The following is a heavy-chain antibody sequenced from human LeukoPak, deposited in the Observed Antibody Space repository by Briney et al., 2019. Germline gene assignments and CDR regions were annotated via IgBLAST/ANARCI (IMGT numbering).Heavy chain of an antibody. J-gene: IGHJ4*02. Sequence: PGGSLRLSCAASGFTFSSYWMHWVRQALGKGLVWVSRINTDGSSTSYADSVKGRFTISRDNAKNTLYLQMNSLRADDTAVYYCARTRRNSGSYYGDYWGQGTLVTVSS. CDR3: ARTRRNSGSYYGDY. CDR1: GFTFSSYW. CDR2: INTDGSST. V-gene: IGHV3-74*01. D-gene: IGHD1-26*01.